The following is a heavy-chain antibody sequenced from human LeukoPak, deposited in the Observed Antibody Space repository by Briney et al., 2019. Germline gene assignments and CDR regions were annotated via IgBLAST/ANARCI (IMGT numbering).Heavy chain of an antibody. CDR2: ISDGSSTI. V-gene: IGHV3-48*02. CDR3: ARDAIAEDF. Sequence: PGGSLRLSCAASGFTFSRFSMTWVRQAPGKGLEWVSYISDGSSTIYYADSVKGRFTISRDNAKNSLYLQMNSLRDDDTAVYYCARDAIAEDFWGQGTLVTVSS. CDR1: GFTFSRFS. D-gene: IGHD2-2*02. J-gene: IGHJ4*02.